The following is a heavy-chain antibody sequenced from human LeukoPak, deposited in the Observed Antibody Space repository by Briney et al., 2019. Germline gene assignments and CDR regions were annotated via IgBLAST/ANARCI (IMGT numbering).Heavy chain of an antibody. CDR3: ARAAVPAAMYAGGPNWFGP. CDR1: GYTFTGYY. CDR2: INPNSGGT. J-gene: IGHJ5*02. Sequence: ASVKVSCKASGYTFTGYYMHWVRQAPGQGLEWMGWINPNSGGTNYAQKFQGRVTMTRDTSISTAYMELSRLRSDDTAVYYCARAAVPAAMYAGGPNWFGPWGQGTLVTVSS. V-gene: IGHV1-2*02. D-gene: IGHD2-2*01.